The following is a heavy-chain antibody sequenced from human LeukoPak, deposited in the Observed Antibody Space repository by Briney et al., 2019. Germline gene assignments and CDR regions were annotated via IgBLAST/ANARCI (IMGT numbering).Heavy chain of an antibody. CDR2: INHSGST. V-gene: IGHV4-34*01. D-gene: IGHD1-7*01. Sequence: SETLSLTCAVYGGSFSGYYWSWIRQPPGKGLEWIGEINHSGSTNYNPSLKSRVTMSLDTSKNQFSLKLNSVTAADTAVYYCARGGVPGLVGTKVRRPWFDPWGQGTLVTVSS. CDR1: GGSFSGYY. CDR3: ARGGVPGLVGTKVRRPWFDP. J-gene: IGHJ5*02.